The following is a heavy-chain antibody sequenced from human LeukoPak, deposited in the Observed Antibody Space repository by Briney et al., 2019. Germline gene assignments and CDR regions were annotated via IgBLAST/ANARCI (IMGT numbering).Heavy chain of an antibody. Sequence: GGSLRLSCAASGFTFSSYAMSWVRQAPGKGLEWVSAISGSGGSTYYADSVKGRFTISRDNSKNTLYLQMNSLRAEDTAVYYCAKVPHIRITMIVVVSPFFDYWGQGTLVTVSS. D-gene: IGHD3-22*01. CDR1: GFTFSSYA. J-gene: IGHJ4*02. V-gene: IGHV3-23*01. CDR2: ISGSGGST. CDR3: AKVPHIRITMIVVVSPFFDY.